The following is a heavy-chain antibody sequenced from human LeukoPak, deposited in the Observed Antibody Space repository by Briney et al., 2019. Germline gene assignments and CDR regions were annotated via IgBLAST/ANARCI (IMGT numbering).Heavy chain of an antibody. D-gene: IGHD3-10*01. Sequence: SETLSLTCTVSGGSISSSSYYWGWIRQPPGKGLEWIGSIYYSGSTYYNPSLKSRVTISVDTSKNQFSLKLSSVTAADTAVYYCARSGGSGSYWSYYYYYMDVWGKGTTVTVSS. CDR1: GGSISSSSYY. V-gene: IGHV4-39*07. CDR3: ARSGGSGSYWSYYYYYMDV. J-gene: IGHJ6*03. CDR2: IYYSGST.